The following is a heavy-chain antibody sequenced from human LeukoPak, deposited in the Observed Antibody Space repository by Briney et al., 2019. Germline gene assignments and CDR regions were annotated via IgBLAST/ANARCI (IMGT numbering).Heavy chain of an antibody. Sequence: GGSLRLSCAASGFTFDDYAMHWVRQAPGKGLEWVSGISWNSGSIGYADSVKGRFTISRDNAKNSLYLQMNSLRAEDTALYYCAKGRIAVAGAFDYWGQGTLVTVSS. CDR3: AKGRIAVAGAFDY. J-gene: IGHJ4*02. D-gene: IGHD6-19*01. V-gene: IGHV3-9*01. CDR2: ISWNSGSI. CDR1: GFTFDDYA.